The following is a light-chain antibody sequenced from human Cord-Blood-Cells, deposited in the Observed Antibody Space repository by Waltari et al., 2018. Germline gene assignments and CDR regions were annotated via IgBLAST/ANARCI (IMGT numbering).Light chain of an antibody. J-gene: IGKJ2*01. CDR3: MQALQTPYT. Sequence: DIVMTQSPLSLPVTPGEPASISCRSSQSLLHSNGYNYLDWYLQKTGQSPQLLIYLCSNRASGVPDRFSGSASCTYVTRKISRVEAEDVGVHYCMQALQTPYTFGQGTKLEIK. V-gene: IGKV2-28*01. CDR1: QSLLHSNGYNY. CDR2: LCS.